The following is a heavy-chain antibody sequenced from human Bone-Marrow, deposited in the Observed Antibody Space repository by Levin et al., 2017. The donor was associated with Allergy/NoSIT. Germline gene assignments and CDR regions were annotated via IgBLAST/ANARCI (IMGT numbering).Heavy chain of an antibody. CDR3: ARGVRYYGSGSYHYYIDV. D-gene: IGHD3-10*01. CDR2: IHHSGST. J-gene: IGHJ6*03. CDR1: GDSFTGYY. Sequence: RSSETLSLTCGVFGDSFTGYYWTWIRQPPGKGLEWIGEIHHSGSTHYNSSLKSRVTMSVDTSKKQFSLKLTSVTAADTAVYYCARGVRYYGSGSYHYYIDVWGKGATVTVSS. V-gene: IGHV4-34*01.